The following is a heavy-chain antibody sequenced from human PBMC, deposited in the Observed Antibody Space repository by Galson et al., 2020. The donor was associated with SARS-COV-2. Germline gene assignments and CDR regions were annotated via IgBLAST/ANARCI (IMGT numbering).Heavy chain of an antibody. D-gene: IGHD2-15*01. CDR3: ARGAQHYCSGGSCYSDWFDP. V-gene: IGHV4-61*02. CDR1: GGSISSGSYY. J-gene: IGHJ5*02. Sequence: SETLSLTCTVSGGSISSGSYYWSWIRQPAGKGLEWIGRIYTSGSTNYNPSLKSRVTISVDTSKNQFSLKLSSVTAADTAVYYCARGAQHYCSGGSCYSDWFDPWGQGTLVTVSS. CDR2: IYTSGST.